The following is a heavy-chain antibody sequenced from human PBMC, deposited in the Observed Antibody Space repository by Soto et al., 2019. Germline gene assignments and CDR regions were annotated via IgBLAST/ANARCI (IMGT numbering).Heavy chain of an antibody. CDR1: GYTFADYG. CDR2: ISAKTGNT. CDR3: ARDRFQYESSGQGDY. D-gene: IGHD3-22*01. J-gene: IGHJ4*02. V-gene: IGHV1-18*04. Sequence: QVQLVQSGTEVKKPGASVKVSCKASGYTFADYGISWVRQAPGQGLEWVGWISAKTGNTKYAQIVQARVTLTTDTSASTAYMELRSLRSEDTAMYYCARDRFQYESSGQGDYWGQGTLVTVSS.